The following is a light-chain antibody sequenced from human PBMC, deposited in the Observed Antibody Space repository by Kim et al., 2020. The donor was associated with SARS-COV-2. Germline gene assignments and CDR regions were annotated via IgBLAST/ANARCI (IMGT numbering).Light chain of an antibody. Sequence: SSSRSSYSASYQQKPGQAPRLLIYDVSIRHTGISARFSRSGSGTDFSITKSSLEPGDLATYYCQQHGNLPPWTFGQGTKVDIK. V-gene: IGKV3-11*01. CDR3: QQHGNLPPWT. CDR2: DVS. CDR1: SSRSSY. J-gene: IGKJ1*01.